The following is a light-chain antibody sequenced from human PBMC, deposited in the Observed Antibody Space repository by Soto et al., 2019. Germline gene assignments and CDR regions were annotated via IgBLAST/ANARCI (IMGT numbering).Light chain of an antibody. J-gene: IGKJ2*01. CDR2: GAS. CDR3: QQYASSPVYT. CDR1: QSVSSSY. V-gene: IGKV3-20*01. Sequence: EIVLTQSPGTLSLSPGERATLSCRASQSVSSSYLAWYQQKPGQAPSLLIYGASSRATGIPDRFSGSGSGTDFTLTISRLEPEDFAVYYCQQYASSPVYTFDQGTKLEI.